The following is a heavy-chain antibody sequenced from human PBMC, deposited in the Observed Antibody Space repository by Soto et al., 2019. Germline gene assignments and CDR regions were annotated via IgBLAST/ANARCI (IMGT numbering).Heavy chain of an antibody. CDR1: GFTFSNAW. V-gene: IGHV3-15*01. CDR2: IKSKTDGWTT. D-gene: IGHD1-26*01. J-gene: IGHJ4*02. CDR3: TTDLWELLHTDFDY. Sequence: GGSLRLSCAASGFTFSNAWMSWVRQAPGKGLEWVGRIKSKTDGWTTDYAAPVKGRFTISRDDSKNTLYLQMNSLKTEDTAVYYCTTDLWELLHTDFDYWGQGTLVTVSS.